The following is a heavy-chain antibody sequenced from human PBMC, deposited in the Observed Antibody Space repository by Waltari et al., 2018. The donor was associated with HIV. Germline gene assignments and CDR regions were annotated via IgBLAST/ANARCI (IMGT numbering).Heavy chain of an antibody. CDR2: ISGSGGST. J-gene: IGHJ4*02. D-gene: IGHD3-22*01. Sequence: EVQLVESGGGLVQPGGSLRLSCAASGFTFTNYAMNWVRQAPGNGLGWVLAISGSGGSTYYAAPVKGRFTISRENSKNTLYLQMNSLRAEDTAVYYCAKDDSTGSSGYYPFHYWGQGTLITVSS. CDR1: GFTFTNYA. CDR3: AKDDSTGSSGYYPFHY. V-gene: IGHV3-23*04.